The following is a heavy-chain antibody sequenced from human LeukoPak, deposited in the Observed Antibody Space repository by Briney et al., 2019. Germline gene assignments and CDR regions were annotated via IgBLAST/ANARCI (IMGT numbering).Heavy chain of an antibody. CDR2: IYHSGST. V-gene: IGHV4-4*02. D-gene: IGHD1-26*01. CDR1: GGSISSSNW. CDR3: ARVSSGSYYFDS. Sequence: SETLSLTCAISGGSISSSNWWSWVRQPPGKGLEWIGEIYHSGSTNYSPSLKSRVTISVDKSKNQFSLKVTSVTASDTAVYYCARVSSGSYYFDSWGQGTLVTVSS. J-gene: IGHJ4*02.